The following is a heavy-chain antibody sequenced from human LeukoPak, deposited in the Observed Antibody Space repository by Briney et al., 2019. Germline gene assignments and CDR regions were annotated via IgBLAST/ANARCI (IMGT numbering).Heavy chain of an antibody. Sequence: QPGGSLRLSCAASGFNFRTYAMSWVRQAPGKGLEWVSAISGSDPGTYHADPVKGRFTISRDNSKNTLYLQMNSLRAEDTAVYYCARDRGYSGYTSPFDYWGQGTLVTVSS. CDR2: ISGSDPGT. CDR3: ARDRGYSGYTSPFDY. CDR1: GFNFRTYA. D-gene: IGHD5-12*01. J-gene: IGHJ4*02. V-gene: IGHV3-23*01.